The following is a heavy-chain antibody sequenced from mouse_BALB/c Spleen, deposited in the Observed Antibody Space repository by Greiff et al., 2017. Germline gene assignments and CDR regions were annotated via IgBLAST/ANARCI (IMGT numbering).Heavy chain of an antibody. CDR1: GYTFTSYW. D-gene: IGHD1-1*01. CDR2: INPSNGRT. V-gene: IGHV1S81*02. J-gene: IGHJ3*01. Sequence: QVQLKQPGAELVKPGASVKLSCKASGYTFTSYWMHWVKQRPGQGLEWIGEINPSNGRTNYNEKFKSKATLTVDKSSSTAYMQLSSLTSEDSAVYYCARYYYGSSYLAWFAYWGQGTLVTVSA. CDR3: ARYYYGSSYLAWFAY.